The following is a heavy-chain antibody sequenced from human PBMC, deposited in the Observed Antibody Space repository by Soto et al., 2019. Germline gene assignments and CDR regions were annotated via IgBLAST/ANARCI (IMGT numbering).Heavy chain of an antibody. J-gene: IGHJ2*01. Sequence: QVQLVESGGGVVQPGRSLGLSCAASGFTFNTYGMHWVRQAPGKGLEWVAAISYDGINKYYADSVKGRFTISRDNSKNXLYLQMNSLRAEDTAVYYCARSPQPTRGIHWYFDLWGRGILVTVSS. V-gene: IGHV3-30*03. CDR1: GFTFNTYG. CDR3: ARSPQPTRGIHWYFDL. D-gene: IGHD2-2*01. CDR2: ISYDGINK.